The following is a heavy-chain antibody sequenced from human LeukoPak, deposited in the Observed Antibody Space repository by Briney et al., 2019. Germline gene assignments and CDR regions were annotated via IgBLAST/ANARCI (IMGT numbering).Heavy chain of an antibody. CDR2: IYTGGST. CDR3: ARGQSYCGADCYSD. CDR1: GFSINHYY. J-gene: IGHJ4*02. D-gene: IGHD2-21*02. Sequence: GGSLRLSCAASGFSINHYYMTWIRQTPGKGLDWVSVIYTGGSTNYVDSVKGRFTISRDNSKNTLYLQMNSLRADDTAIYYCARGQSYCGADCYSDWGQGTLVTVSS. V-gene: IGHV3-66*01.